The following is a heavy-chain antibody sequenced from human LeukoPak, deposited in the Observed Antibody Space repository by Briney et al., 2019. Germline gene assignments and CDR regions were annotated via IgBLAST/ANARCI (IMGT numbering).Heavy chain of an antibody. CDR2: ISSSSSYI. J-gene: IGHJ4*02. Sequence: GGSLRLSCAASGFTFSSYSMNWVRQAPGKGLEWVSSISSSSSYIYYADSVKGRFTISRDNAKNSLYLQMNSLRAEDTAVYYCASYGSYHYDSSGCDYWGQGTLVTVSS. CDR3: ASYGSYHYDSSGCDY. D-gene: IGHD3-22*01. V-gene: IGHV3-21*01. CDR1: GFTFSSYS.